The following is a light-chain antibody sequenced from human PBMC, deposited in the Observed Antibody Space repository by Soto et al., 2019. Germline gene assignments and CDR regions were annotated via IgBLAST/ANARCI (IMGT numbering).Light chain of an antibody. CDR3: QQLFMYPPT. J-gene: IGKJ3*01. CDR2: GAS. CDR1: QGIINY. V-gene: IGKV1-9*01. Sequence: IQLTQSPSSLSASMGDRVTITCRASQGIINYLAWYQQKPGKAPKLLIYGASTLQGGVPSRFSGSGSRTDVPLTVSSLQPEDLATHYCQQLFMYPPTFGPGTKVDIK.